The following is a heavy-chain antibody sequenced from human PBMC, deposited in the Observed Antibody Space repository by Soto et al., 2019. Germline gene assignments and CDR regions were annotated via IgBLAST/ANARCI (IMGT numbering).Heavy chain of an antibody. CDR2: ISTYNGDT. Sequence: QVQLVQSGPEVKKPGASVKVSCEASGYTFTTSGISCVRQAPGQGLEWMGWISTYNGDTNSAQKFQGRVTMTADTSTGTVYMELMSLKSDETAGSYCGRKGSLPYYYSGLDVWGHGTTVTVSS. D-gene: IGHD1-26*01. V-gene: IGHV1-18*01. CDR1: GYTFTTSG. CDR3: GRKGSLPYYYSGLDV. J-gene: IGHJ6*02.